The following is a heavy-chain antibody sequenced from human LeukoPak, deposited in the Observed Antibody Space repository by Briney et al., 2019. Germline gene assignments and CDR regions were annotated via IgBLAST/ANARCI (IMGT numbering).Heavy chain of an antibody. D-gene: IGHD3-16*01. Sequence: PSETLSLTCTVSGGSISNYYWSWIRQPPGKGLEWIGYIYYSGSTNYNPSLKSRVTISVDTSKNQFSLKLSSVTAADTAVYCCARLTSAALWGQGTLVTVSS. J-gene: IGHJ4*02. CDR1: GGSISNYY. V-gene: IGHV4-59*08. CDR2: IYYSGST. CDR3: ARLTSAAL.